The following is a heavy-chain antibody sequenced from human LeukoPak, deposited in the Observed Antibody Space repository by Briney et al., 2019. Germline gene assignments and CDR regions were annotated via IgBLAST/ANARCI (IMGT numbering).Heavy chain of an antibody. D-gene: IGHD4-17*01. Sequence: SETLSLTCTVSGNSFGDYYWSWIRQPAGKGLEWIGRIYTSGSTTYNPSLKGRVTMSVDTSKSQFSLNLMSVTAADTAVYYCTRDTGTTGEVKFDPWGQGTLVTVSS. CDR3: TRDTGTTGEVKFDP. V-gene: IGHV4-4*07. CDR1: GNSFGDYY. CDR2: IYTSGST. J-gene: IGHJ5*02.